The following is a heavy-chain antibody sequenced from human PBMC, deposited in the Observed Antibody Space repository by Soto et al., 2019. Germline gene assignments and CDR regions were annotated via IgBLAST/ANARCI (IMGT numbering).Heavy chain of an antibody. V-gene: IGHV1-8*01. D-gene: IGHD1-26*01. CDR1: GYSFTSLD. Sequence: QVQLVPSGAEVREPGASVKVSCKASGYSFTSLDINWVRQTAGQGREWMGWMQPSTGRTGYAQKFQGRVTMTRDTSINTAYMELTTLTSDDTAFYYCARGVSAGVDYWGQGTLVTVSS. CDR3: ARGVSAGVDY. J-gene: IGHJ4*02. CDR2: MQPSTGRT.